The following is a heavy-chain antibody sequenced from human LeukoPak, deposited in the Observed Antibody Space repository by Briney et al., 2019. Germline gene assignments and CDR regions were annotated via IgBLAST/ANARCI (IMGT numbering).Heavy chain of an antibody. CDR1: GYTLTELS. D-gene: IGHD3-22*01. CDR3: ATDLPWDTMIVVGSEPFGY. V-gene: IGHV1-24*01. CDR2: FDPEDGET. J-gene: IGHJ4*02. Sequence: ASVKVSCKVSGYTLTELSMHWVRQAPGKGLEWMGGFDPEDGETIYAQKFQGRVTMTEDTSTDTAYMELSSLRSEDTAVYYCATDLPWDTMIVVGSEPFGYWGQGTLVTVSS.